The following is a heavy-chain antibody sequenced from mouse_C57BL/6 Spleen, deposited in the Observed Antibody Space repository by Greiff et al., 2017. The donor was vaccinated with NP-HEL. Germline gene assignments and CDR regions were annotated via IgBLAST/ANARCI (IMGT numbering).Heavy chain of an antibody. CDR2: IRSKSNNYAT. Sequence: EVNVLESGGGLVQPKGSLKLSCAASGFSFNTYAMNWVRQAPGKGLEWVARIRSKSNNYATYYADSVKDRFTISRDDSESMLYLQMNNLKTEDTAMYYCVRKDAMDYWGQGTSVTVSS. CDR3: VRKDAMDY. CDR1: GFSFNTYA. J-gene: IGHJ4*01. V-gene: IGHV10-1*01.